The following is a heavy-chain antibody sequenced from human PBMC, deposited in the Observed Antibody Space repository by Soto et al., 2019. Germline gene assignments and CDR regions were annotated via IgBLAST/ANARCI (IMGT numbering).Heavy chain of an antibody. J-gene: IGHJ1*01. V-gene: IGHV4-39*01. CDR2: IYYSGST. D-gene: IGHD5-18*01. CDR3: ARADTAMVREEYFQH. Sequence: SETLSLTCTVSGGSISSSSYYWGWIRQPPGKGLEWIGSIYYSGSTYYNPSLKSRVTISVDTSKNQFSLKLSSVIAADTAVYYCARADTAMVREEYFQHSGQGTLVTVS. CDR1: GGSISSSSYY.